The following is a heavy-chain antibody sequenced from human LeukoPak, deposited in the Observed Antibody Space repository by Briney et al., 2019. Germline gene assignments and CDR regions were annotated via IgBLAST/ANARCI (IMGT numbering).Heavy chain of an antibody. Sequence: GASVRVSCKASGYTFTGSYMHWVRQAPGQGFEWIGWISPASDATKYAQNFQGRVTLTTDTSITTAYMELSSLTSDDTASYYCANEHGGWGQGTPVTVSS. J-gene: IGHJ4*02. D-gene: IGHD3-16*01. V-gene: IGHV1-2*02. CDR2: ISPASDAT. CDR1: GYTFTGSY. CDR3: ANEHGG.